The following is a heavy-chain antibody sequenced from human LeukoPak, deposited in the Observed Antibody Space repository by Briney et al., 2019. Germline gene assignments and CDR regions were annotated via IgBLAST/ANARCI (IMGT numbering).Heavy chain of an antibody. J-gene: IGHJ4*02. Sequence: PGGSLRLSCAASGFTFNAFGMNWVRQAPGKGLEWVSYIGTTSGAIYYADSVKGRFTISRDSAKNTVYLHMNSLRVEDTAVYYCTSFFETNWGQGTLVTVSS. D-gene: IGHD2/OR15-2a*01. CDR3: TSFFETN. CDR2: IGTTSGAI. V-gene: IGHV3-48*01. CDR1: GFTFNAFG.